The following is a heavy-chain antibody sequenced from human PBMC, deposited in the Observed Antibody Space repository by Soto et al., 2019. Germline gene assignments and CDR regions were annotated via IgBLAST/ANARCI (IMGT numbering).Heavy chain of an antibody. J-gene: IGHJ4*02. CDR2: IIPMFGTA. Sequence: QVQLVQSGAEVKKPESSVKVSCKAPGGTFSTYAISWVRQAPGQGLEWMGGIIPMFGTANYAQRFQDRVTITADASTNTVYMGLTSLTSEDTAVYFCASGIQLWLRRINTGYSGWGQGTLVTASS. V-gene: IGHV1-69*12. CDR3: ASGIQLWLRRINTGYSG. D-gene: IGHD5-18*01. CDR1: GGTFSTYA.